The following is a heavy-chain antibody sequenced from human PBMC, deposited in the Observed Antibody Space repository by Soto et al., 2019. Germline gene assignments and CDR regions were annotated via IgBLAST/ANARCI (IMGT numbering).Heavy chain of an antibody. D-gene: IGHD3-10*01. CDR2: IKSRTDGGTT. J-gene: IGHJ6*02. CDR3: TTKLWFGDTPYGMDV. CDR1: GFTFSNAW. V-gene: IGHV3-15*01. Sequence: AGSLRLSCAASGFTFSNAWMSWVRQAPGKGLEWVGRIKSRTDGGTTDYAAPVKGRFTISRDDSKNTLYLQMNSLKTEDTAVYYCTTKLWFGDTPYGMDVWGQGTTVTVSS.